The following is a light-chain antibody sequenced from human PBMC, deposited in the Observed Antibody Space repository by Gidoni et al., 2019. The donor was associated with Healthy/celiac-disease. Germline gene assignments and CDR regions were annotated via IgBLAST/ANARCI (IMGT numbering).Light chain of an antibody. CDR3: SLYTSSSTFAVV. CDR2: EVS. CDR1: SSDVASYNR. Sequence: QSALTQPPSVSGSPGQSVTISCTGTSSDVASYNRVSWYQQPPGTAPNLMIYEVSNRPSGFPDRFSGSKSGNTASLTISGLQAEDEADYYCSLYTSSSTFAVVFGGGTKLTVL. J-gene: IGLJ2*01. V-gene: IGLV2-18*01.